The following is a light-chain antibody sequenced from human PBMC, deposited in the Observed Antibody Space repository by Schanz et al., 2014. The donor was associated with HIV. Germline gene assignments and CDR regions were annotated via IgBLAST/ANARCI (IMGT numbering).Light chain of an antibody. V-gene: IGKV4-1*01. CDR1: QSVLYSSNNKNY. CDR3: QQFRTIPLT. CDR2: WAS. Sequence: DIVLTQSPDSLAMSLGERATINCKSSQSVLYSSNNKNYLAWYQQKPGQPPKLLIYWASTRESGVPDRFSGSGSGTDFTLTISSLQAEDVAVYYCQQFRTIPLTFGGGTKVEIK. J-gene: IGKJ4*01.